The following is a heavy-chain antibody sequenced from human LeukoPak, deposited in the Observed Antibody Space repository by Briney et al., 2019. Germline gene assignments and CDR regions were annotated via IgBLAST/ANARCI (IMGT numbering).Heavy chain of an antibody. CDR1: GFIFSSYG. J-gene: IGHJ4*02. D-gene: IGHD1-1*01. V-gene: IGHV3-30*02. CDR2: IYDGSNN. CDR3: ARLRTTGTFDY. Sequence: PGGSLRLSCAASGFIFSSYGMHWVRQAPGKGLEWVAFIYDGSNNFYADSVKGRFTISRDDSKNTLYLQMNSLRAEDTALYYCARLRTTGTFDYWGQGTLVTVSS.